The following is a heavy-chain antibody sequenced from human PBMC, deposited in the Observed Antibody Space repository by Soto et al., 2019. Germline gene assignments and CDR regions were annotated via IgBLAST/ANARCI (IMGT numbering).Heavy chain of an antibody. CDR3: AHGSCSYADCYSNPYLDY. CDR1: GFSLSTTAEG. D-gene: IGHD2-21*02. J-gene: IGHJ4*02. V-gene: IGHV2-5*02. Sequence: QITLKESGPTLVKPTQTLTLTCTFSGFSLSTTAEGVGWIRQPPGKALEWLALIYWDDDERYSPSLKSRLTITKDTSKNQVVLTMTNVDPVDTATYYCAHGSCSYADCYSNPYLDYWGQGILVTVSS. CDR2: IYWDDDE.